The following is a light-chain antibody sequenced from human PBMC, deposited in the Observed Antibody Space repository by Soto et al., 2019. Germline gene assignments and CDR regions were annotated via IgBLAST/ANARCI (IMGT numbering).Light chain of an antibody. Sequence: QSALTQPPSASGSPGQSVTISCAGTSSDVGAYDYVSWYQQHPGRAPKLMIYEVTKRPSGVPDRFSGSKSGNTASLTVSGLQAEDEADDYCSSYAGSNIFYVFGTGTKLTVL. CDR1: SSDVGAYDY. CDR3: SSYAGSNIFYV. V-gene: IGLV2-8*01. CDR2: EVT. J-gene: IGLJ1*01.